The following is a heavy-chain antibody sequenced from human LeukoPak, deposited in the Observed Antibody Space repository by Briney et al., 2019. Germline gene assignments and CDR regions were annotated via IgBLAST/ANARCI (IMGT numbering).Heavy chain of an antibody. CDR1: GFTFSSYS. CDR2: ISSSSSYI. Sequence: GGSLTLSCAPSGFTFSSYSMNLVRQARGKWREWVSSISSSSSYIYYADSVKGRFTISRENAKNSLYLKMNSLRAEDTAVYYCARRIGPYDSSGYYPYYFDYWGQGTLVTVSS. CDR3: ARRIGPYDSSGYYPYYFDY. D-gene: IGHD3-22*01. J-gene: IGHJ4*02. V-gene: IGHV3-21*01.